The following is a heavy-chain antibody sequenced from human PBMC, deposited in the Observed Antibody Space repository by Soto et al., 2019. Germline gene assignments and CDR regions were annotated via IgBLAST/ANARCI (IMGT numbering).Heavy chain of an antibody. Sequence: QLQLQESGPGLVKPSETLSLTCTVSGGSISSSRPYWGWIRQAPGGGLEWIGSINYNGDTYYNPSLRSRVTISRDTADNQFSLRLSSATAADAAVYYCAGRGARWYFDLWGRGTLVTVSS. CDR3: AGRGARWYFDL. V-gene: IGHV4-39*01. CDR2: INYNGDT. J-gene: IGHJ2*01. CDR1: GGSISSSRPY.